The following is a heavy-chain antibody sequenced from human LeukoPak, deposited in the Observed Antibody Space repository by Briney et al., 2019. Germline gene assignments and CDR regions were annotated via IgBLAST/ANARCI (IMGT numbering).Heavy chain of an antibody. J-gene: IGHJ3*02. CDR2: IYYSGST. CDR3: ARDSVGANPPAFDI. CDR1: GGSISSGDYY. D-gene: IGHD1-26*01. Sequence: SETLSLTCTVSGGSISSGDYYWSWIRQPPGKGLEWIGYIYYSGSTYYNPSLKSRVTISVDTSKDQFSLKLSSVTAADTAVYYCARDSVGANPPAFDIWGQGTMVTVSS. V-gene: IGHV4-30-4*08.